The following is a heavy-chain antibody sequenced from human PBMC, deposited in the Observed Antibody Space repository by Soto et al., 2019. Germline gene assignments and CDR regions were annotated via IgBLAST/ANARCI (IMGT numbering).Heavy chain of an antibody. V-gene: IGHV1-69*13. CDR2: IIPIFGTA. J-gene: IGHJ4*02. CDR1: GGTFSSYA. Sequence: SVKVSCKASGGTFSSYAISWVRQTPGQGLEWMGGIIPIFGTANYAQKFQGRVTITADESTSTAYMELSSLRSEDTAVYYCARKDSSGYYYDYWGQGTLVTVSS. D-gene: IGHD3-22*01. CDR3: ARKDSSGYYYDY.